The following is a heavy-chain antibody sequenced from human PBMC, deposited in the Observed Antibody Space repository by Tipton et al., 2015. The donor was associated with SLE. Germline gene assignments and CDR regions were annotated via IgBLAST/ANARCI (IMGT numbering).Heavy chain of an antibody. V-gene: IGHV4-30-2*01. CDR1: GFSISSGGYS. CDR2: IYHSGRT. D-gene: IGHD5-24*01. J-gene: IGHJ3*02. Sequence: TLSLTCAVSGFSISSGGYSWSWIRQPPGKGLEWIGYIYHSGRTYYNPSLESRVTMSVDKSMSQFSLRLDSATAADTAVYYCARGEMDVFDMWGQGTVVSVSS. CDR3: ARGEMDVFDM.